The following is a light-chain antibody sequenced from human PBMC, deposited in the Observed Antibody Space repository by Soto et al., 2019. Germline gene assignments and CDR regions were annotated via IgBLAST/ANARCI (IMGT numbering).Light chain of an antibody. J-gene: IGLJ1*01. Sequence: QSALTQPASVSGSPGQSITISCTGTGSDISAYNYVSWYQQHPGKAPKLMIYEVSKRPSGVPDRFSGSKSGNTASLTVSGLQAEDEADYYCSSYAGSNNPYVFGTGTKVTVL. V-gene: IGLV2-8*01. CDR2: EVS. CDR3: SSYAGSNNPYV. CDR1: GSDISAYNY.